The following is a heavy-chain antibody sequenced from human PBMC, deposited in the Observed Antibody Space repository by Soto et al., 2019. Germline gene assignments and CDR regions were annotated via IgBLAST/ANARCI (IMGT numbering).Heavy chain of an antibody. Sequence: GGSLRLSCAASGFTFSSYAMSWVRQAPGKGLEWVSAISGSGGSTYYADSVKGRFTISRDNSKNTLYLQMNSLRAEDTVVYYCAKVGYYDILTGYYPFDYWGQGTLVTVSS. J-gene: IGHJ4*02. CDR2: ISGSGGST. D-gene: IGHD3-9*01. CDR3: AKVGYYDILTGYYPFDY. V-gene: IGHV3-23*01. CDR1: GFTFSSYA.